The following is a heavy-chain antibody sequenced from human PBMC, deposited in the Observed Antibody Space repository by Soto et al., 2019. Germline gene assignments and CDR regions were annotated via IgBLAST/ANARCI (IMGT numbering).Heavy chain of an antibody. CDR2: ISGSGGTT. D-gene: IGHD3-3*01. Sequence: GGSLRLSCAASGFTFSSYAMSWVRQAPGKGLEWVSAISGSGGTTYYADSVKGRFTISRDNAKNSLYLQMNSLRDEDTAVYYCAREYACYDFWSGFRTSGMNYYYCMDVWGQRTKVTVCS. J-gene: IGHJ6*02. CDR1: GFTFSSYA. CDR3: AREYACYDFWSGFRTSGMNYYYCMDV. V-gene: IGHV3-23*01.